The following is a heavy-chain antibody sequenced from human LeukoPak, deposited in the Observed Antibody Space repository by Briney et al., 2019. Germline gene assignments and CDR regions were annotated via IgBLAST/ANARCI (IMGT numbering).Heavy chain of an antibody. D-gene: IGHD6-19*01. CDR2: INDDGRST. V-gene: IGHV3-74*01. J-gene: IGHJ4*02. Sequence: PGGSLRLSCAASGFSFSNYWMVWVRQVPGKGLMWVSRINDDGRSTTYADSVKGRFTISRDNSKNMVDLQMNSLRAEDTAVYYCAKDDTSGWYDYWGQGTLVTVSS. CDR3: AKDDTSGWYDY. CDR1: GFSFSNYW.